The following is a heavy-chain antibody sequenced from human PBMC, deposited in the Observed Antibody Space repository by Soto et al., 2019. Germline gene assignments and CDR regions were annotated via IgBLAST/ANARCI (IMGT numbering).Heavy chain of an antibody. V-gene: IGHV3-23*01. J-gene: IGHJ3*01. Sequence: EVQLLESGGDLGQPGGSLRLSCVASGYVFSNYAMAWVRQVPGKGLQWVSRIDGSGAAHYGDSVKGRFTMSRDNSNNTLFIQWARLRVDDTAVYFCSREACNRGFAFDAWGQGTWVAVSS. D-gene: IGHD3-10*01. CDR1: GYVFSNYA. CDR3: SREACNRGFAFDA. CDR2: IDGSGAA.